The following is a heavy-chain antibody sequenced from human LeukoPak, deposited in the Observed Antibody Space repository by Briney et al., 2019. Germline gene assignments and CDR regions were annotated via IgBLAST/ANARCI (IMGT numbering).Heavy chain of an antibody. D-gene: IGHD3-9*01. CDR2: IDSSGDST. Sequence: PGGSLRLSCTASGFTFSSYAMSWVRQAPGKGLEWVSHIDSSGDSTLYADSVKGRFTISRDNSKNTLYLQMSSLRADDTAVYYCAKRRGSRYFDWSLDYWGQGTLVTVSS. CDR1: GFTFSSYA. V-gene: IGHV3-23*01. J-gene: IGHJ4*02. CDR3: AKRRGSRYFDWSLDY.